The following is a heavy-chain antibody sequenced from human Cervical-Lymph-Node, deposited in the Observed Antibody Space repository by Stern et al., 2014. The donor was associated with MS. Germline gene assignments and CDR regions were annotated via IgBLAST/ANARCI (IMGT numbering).Heavy chain of an antibody. CDR1: GYTFTSYW. CDR2: IFPGGSDI. V-gene: IGHV5-51*01. J-gene: IGHJ4*02. Sequence: VQLVQSGPEVKRPGESLKISCQASGYTFTSYWIGWVRQMPGKGLEWIAIIFPGGSDIRYSPSFQGQVTIQAEKSSSTGYWQGKNLKASDTAIYYCARQRYFDYWGQGTLVTVSS. CDR3: ARQRYFDY.